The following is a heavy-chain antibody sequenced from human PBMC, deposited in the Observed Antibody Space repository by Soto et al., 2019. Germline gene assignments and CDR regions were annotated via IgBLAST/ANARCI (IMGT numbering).Heavy chain of an antibody. J-gene: IGHJ5*02. D-gene: IGHD2-2*02. Sequence: SETLSLTCGVYGGSFRNYYWIWVRQPPGKGLEWIGEVNHSGGTNYNPSLQSRVTISVDTSKNQFSLKLSSVTAADTAVYYCARGLDERYCSSTSCYSPLNWFDPWGQGTLVTVSS. CDR2: VNHSGGT. CDR3: ARGLDERYCSSTSCYSPLNWFDP. V-gene: IGHV4-34*01. CDR1: GGSFRNYY.